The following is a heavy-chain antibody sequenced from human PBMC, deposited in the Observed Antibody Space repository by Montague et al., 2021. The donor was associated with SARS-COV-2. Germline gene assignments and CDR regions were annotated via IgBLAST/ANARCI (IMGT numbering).Heavy chain of an antibody. CDR1: GGSFSGYY. V-gene: IGHV4-34*01. CDR2: SNHSEST. CDR3: ARGCRSLVPAVLGVAVYYYFDMDV. J-gene: IGHJ6*02. Sequence: SETLSLTCAVYGGSFSGYYWSWIRQPSGQGLEWTGESNHSESTNYNPSLKSRGTISIDTDKNKFSLKLSSVPAADTAMYFCARGCRSLVPAVLGVAVYYYFDMDVWGQGTTVTVSS. D-gene: IGHD2-2*01.